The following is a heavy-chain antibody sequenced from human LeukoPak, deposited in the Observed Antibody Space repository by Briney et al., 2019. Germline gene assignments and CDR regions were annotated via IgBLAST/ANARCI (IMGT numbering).Heavy chain of an antibody. V-gene: IGHV3-23*05. D-gene: IGHD4-17*01. Sequence: GGSLRLSCAASGVTISSYAMSWVRQAPGKGLEWVSAIYSSGGSTYYADPMKGRFTISRDNNNNTPYMQMNSLRPEDTAVYYCAKVRYGDYVPYYMDVWGKGTTVTVSS. CDR1: GVTISSYA. CDR3: AKVRYGDYVPYYMDV. J-gene: IGHJ6*03. CDR2: IYSSGGST.